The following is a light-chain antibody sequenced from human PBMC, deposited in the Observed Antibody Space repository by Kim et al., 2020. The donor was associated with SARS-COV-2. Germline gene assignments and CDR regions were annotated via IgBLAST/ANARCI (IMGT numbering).Light chain of an antibody. J-gene: IGKJ2*01. CDR3: PQYGSSPYT. CDR2: GAS. CDR1: QSVSSSY. V-gene: IGKV3-20*01. Sequence: EIVLTQSPGTLSLSPGERATLSCRASQSVSSSYLAWYQQKPGQAPRLLIYGASSRATGIPDRFSGSGSGTDFTLTISRLEPEDFAVYYWPQYGSSPYTFGQGTKLEI.